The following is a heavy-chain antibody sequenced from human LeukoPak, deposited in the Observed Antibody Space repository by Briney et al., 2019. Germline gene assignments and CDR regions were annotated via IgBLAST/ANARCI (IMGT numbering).Heavy chain of an antibody. J-gene: IGHJ4*02. V-gene: IGHV3-66*01. CDR1: GFTVSNSY. Sequence: GGSLRLSCAASGFTVSNSYMNWVRQAPGKGLEWVSVIYSGGSTYCADSVKGRFTISRDNSKNTLHLQMNSLRAEDTAMYYCAGEYNYYIYWGQGTLVTVSS. CDR3: AGEYNYYIY. D-gene: IGHD1-1*01. CDR2: IYSGGST.